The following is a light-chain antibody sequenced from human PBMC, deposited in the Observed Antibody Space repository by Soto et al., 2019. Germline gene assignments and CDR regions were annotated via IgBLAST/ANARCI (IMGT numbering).Light chain of an antibody. CDR3: QQGDSFPFT. CDR1: QDISSW. Sequence: DIQMTQSPSSVSASVGDRVTITCRASQDISSWVAWYQQKPGKAPKLLISAASSLQSGVPRRFSVSGSGTDFTLIISSLQPEDFATYFCQQGDSFPFTFGGGTKVDIK. CDR2: AAS. V-gene: IGKV1-12*01. J-gene: IGKJ4*01.